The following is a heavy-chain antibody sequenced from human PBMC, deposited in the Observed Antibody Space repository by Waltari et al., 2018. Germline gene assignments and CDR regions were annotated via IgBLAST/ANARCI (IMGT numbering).Heavy chain of an antibody. D-gene: IGHD3-3*01. CDR3: ARGGEYDFWSGYYGNWFDP. J-gene: IGHJ5*02. CDR2: IYYSGSP. V-gene: IGHV4-39*07. Sequence: QLQLQESGPGLVKPSETLSLTCTVSGGSISSSSYYWGWIRQPPGKGLEWIGCIYYSGSPYYNPSLKSRVTISVDTSKNQFSLKLSSVTAADTAVYYCARGGEYDFWSGYYGNWFDPWGQGTLVTVSS. CDR1: GGSISSSSYY.